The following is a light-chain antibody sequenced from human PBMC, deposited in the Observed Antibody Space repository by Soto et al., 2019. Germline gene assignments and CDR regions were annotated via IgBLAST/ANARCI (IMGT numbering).Light chain of an antibody. CDR1: QSVERY. V-gene: IGKV3-11*01. Sequence: EIVLTQSPGTLSLSPGERATLSCRASQSVERYLAWFQQKPGQAPRLLIYDTSNRATGIPARFSGSGSGTDFTLPISSLEPEDFAVYYCQQRLSWPPLTFGQGTRLEIK. J-gene: IGKJ5*01. CDR3: QQRLSWPPLT. CDR2: DTS.